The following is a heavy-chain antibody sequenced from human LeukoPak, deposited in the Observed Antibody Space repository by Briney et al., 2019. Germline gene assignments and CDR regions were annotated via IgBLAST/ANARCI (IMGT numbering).Heavy chain of an antibody. CDR3: ARYTTLSTNWFDP. CDR2: SHYSGIT. Sequence: SETLSLTCTVSGGAISSDDYYWTWIRQHPGKGLEWIGYSHYSGITDYNPSLQIRVSISVDTSQNHFSLHLTSVTAADTAVYYCARYTTLSTNWFDPWGQGTLVTVSS. V-gene: IGHV4-31*03. J-gene: IGHJ5*02. CDR1: GGAISSDDYY. D-gene: IGHD2/OR15-2a*01.